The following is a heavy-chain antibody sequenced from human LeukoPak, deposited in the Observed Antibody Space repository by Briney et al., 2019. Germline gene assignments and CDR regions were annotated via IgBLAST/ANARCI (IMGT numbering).Heavy chain of an antibody. Sequence: QPGGSLRLSCAASGFTFSSYAMSWVRQAPGKGLEWVSAISGSGGSTYYADSVKGRFTISRDNSKNTLYLQMNSLRAEDTAVYYCAKGPPITIFGVVITPFDYWGQGTLVTVFS. CDR3: AKGPPITIFGVVITPFDY. V-gene: IGHV3-23*01. D-gene: IGHD3-3*01. CDR2: ISGSGGST. CDR1: GFTFSSYA. J-gene: IGHJ4*02.